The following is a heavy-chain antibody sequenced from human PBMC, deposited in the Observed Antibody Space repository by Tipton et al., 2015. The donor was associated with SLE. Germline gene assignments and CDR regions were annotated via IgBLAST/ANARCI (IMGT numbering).Heavy chain of an antibody. CDR1: GDSISSNSAA. J-gene: IGHJ6*03. V-gene: IGHV6-1*01. Sequence: GLVKPSQTLSLTCAISGDSISSNSAAWNWIRQSPSRGLEWLGRTYYRSRWYRDYAVSVKSRISIDADTSKNQISLQLNSVTPDDTAVYYCARDVRDYYYYYMDVWGKGTTVTVSS. CDR2: TYYRSRWYR. CDR3: ARDVRDYYYYYMDV.